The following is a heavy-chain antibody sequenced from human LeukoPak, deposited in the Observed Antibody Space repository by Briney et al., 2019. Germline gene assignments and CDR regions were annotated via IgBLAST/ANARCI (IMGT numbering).Heavy chain of an antibody. V-gene: IGHV4-39*07. CDR1: GDSISDSDYY. D-gene: IGHD3-16*01. CDR2: IYYTGST. CDR3: ARETSQKGAHYMDV. J-gene: IGHJ6*03. Sequence: SETLSLTCTVSGDSISDSDYYWGWIRQPPGKGLEWIGSIYYTGSTYYNPSLKSRLTISVDTSKNQFSLKLTSVTAADTAVYYCARETSQKGAHYMDVWGKGTTVTISS.